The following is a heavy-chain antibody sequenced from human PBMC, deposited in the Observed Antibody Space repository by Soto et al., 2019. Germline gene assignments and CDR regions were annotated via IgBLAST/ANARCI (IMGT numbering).Heavy chain of an antibody. V-gene: IGHV1-69*13. CDR2: IIPIVGTA. J-gene: IGHJ6*02. Sequence: SVKVSCKASGGTFSSYAVSWVRQAPGQGLEWMGGIIPIVGTANYAQKFQGRVTITADESTSTAYMELSSLRSEDTAVYYCAKQYQLLPEDDYYYYYYGMDVWGQGTTVTVSS. CDR1: GGTFSSYA. CDR3: AKQYQLLPEDDYYYYYYGMDV. D-gene: IGHD2-2*01.